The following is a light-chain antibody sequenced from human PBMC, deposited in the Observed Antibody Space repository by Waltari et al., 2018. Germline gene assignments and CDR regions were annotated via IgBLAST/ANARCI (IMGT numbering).Light chain of an antibody. Sequence: DIQMAQSPSSLSASVGDRVTITCRASQTITTYLNLYQQKPGKAPKLLIYAASSLQSGVPSRFSGSGSGTDFTLTISSLQPEDFATYYCQQSNSIPITFGQGTRLEIK. V-gene: IGKV1-39*01. CDR1: QTITTY. J-gene: IGKJ5*01. CDR2: AAS. CDR3: QQSNSIPIT.